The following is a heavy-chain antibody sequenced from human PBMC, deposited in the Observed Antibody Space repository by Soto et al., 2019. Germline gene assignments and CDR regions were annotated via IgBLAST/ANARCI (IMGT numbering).Heavy chain of an antibody. V-gene: IGHV1-18*01. J-gene: IGHJ5*02. CDR1: GYTFTSYG. D-gene: IGHD6-19*01. CDR3: ARVKGSGWLNWFDP. Sequence: VASVKVSCKASGYTFTSYGISWVRQAPGQGLEWMGWISAYNGNTNYAQKLQGRVTMTTDTSTSTAYMELRSLRSDDTAVYYCARVKGSGWLNWFDPWGQGTPVTVSS. CDR2: ISAYNGNT.